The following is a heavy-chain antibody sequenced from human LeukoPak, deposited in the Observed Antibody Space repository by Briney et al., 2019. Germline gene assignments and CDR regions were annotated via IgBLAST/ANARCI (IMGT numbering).Heavy chain of an antibody. CDR2: IYYSGST. J-gene: IGHJ4*02. D-gene: IGHD3-10*01. CDR3: ARVGSYYGFYFDY. V-gene: IGHV4-39*07. CDR1: GGSISSSSYY. Sequence: SETLSLTCTVSGGSISSSSYYWGWIRQPPGKGLEWIGSIYYSGSTYYNPSLKSRVTISVDTSKNQFSLKVSSVTAADTAVYYCARVGSYYGFYFDYWGQGTLVTVSS.